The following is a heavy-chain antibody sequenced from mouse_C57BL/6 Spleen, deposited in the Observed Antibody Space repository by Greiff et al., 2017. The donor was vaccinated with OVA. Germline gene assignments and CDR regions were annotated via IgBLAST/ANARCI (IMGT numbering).Heavy chain of an antibody. V-gene: IGHV1-4*01. J-gene: IGHJ2*01. CDR1: GYTFTSYT. D-gene: IGHD1-1*01. Sequence: QVQLKESGAELARPGASVKMSCKASGYTFTSYTMHWVKQRPGQGLEWIGYINPSSGYTKYNQKFKDKATLTADKSSSTAYMQLSSLTSEDSAVYYCARVTTVVDYWGQGTTLTVSS. CDR2: INPSSGYT. CDR3: ARVTTVVDY.